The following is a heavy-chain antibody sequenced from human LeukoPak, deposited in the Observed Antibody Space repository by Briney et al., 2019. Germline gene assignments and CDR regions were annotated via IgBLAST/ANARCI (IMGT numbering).Heavy chain of an antibody. V-gene: IGHV3-23*01. J-gene: IGHJ4*02. D-gene: IGHD6-13*01. CDR3: AKADSSSWMVYFDY. Sequence: PGAYLRLSCAASGFTFSSYAMSWVRQAPGKGLEWVSAISGSGGSTYYADSVKGRFTISRDNSKNTLYLQMNSLRAEDTAVYYCAKADSSSWMVYFDYWGQGTLVTVSS. CDR1: GFTFSSYA. CDR2: ISGSGGST.